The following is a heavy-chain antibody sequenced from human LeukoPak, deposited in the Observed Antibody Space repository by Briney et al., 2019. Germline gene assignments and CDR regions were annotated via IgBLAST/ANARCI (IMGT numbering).Heavy chain of an antibody. J-gene: IGHJ4*02. CDR1: EFTFSNYW. CDR3: AREVGSGNSDRYFDY. V-gene: IGHV3-74*01. Sequence: GGSLRLSCAPSEFTFSNYWIHWVRQAPGKGLVWVSRINSDGSGTNYADSVKGRFTISRDSSNNTLYLQMKSLRAEDTAVYYCAREVGSGNSDRYFDYWGQGTLVTVSS. D-gene: IGHD3-10*01. CDR2: INSDGSGT.